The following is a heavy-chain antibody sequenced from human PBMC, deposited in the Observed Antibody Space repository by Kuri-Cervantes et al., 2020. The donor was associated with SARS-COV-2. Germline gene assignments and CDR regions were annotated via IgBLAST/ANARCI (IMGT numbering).Heavy chain of an antibody. CDR1: GGSISSSSYY. J-gene: IGHJ6*02. V-gene: IGHV4-39*01. Sequence: GSLRLSCTVSGGSISSSSYYWGWIRQPPGKGLEWIGSIYYSGSTYYNPSLKSRVTISVDTSKNQFSLKLSSVTAADTAVYYCARVEGSSWNNYYYGMDVWGQGTTVTVSS. D-gene: IGHD6-13*01. CDR3: ARVEGSSWNNYYYGMDV. CDR2: IYYSGST.